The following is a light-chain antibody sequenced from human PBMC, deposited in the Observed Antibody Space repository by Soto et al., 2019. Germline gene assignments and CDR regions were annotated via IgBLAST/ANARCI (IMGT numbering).Light chain of an antibody. J-gene: IGKJ2*01. CDR1: QSVSSN. Sequence: EIVMTQSPATLSASPGERATLSCTASQSVSSNLAWYQQKPGQAPRLLIYGASTRATGIPARFSGSGSGTEFTLTISSLQSEDFAVYYCQQYNNWPPVNTFGQGAKLEIK. CDR3: QQYNNWPPVNT. CDR2: GAS. V-gene: IGKV3-15*01.